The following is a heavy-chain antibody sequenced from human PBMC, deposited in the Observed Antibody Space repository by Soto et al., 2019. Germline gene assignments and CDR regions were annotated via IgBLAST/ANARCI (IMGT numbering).Heavy chain of an antibody. Sequence: SETLSLTCPVSGGSISSYYWSWIRQPPGKGLEWIGYIYYSGSTNYNPSLKSRVTISVDTSKNQFSLKLSSVTAADTAVYYCARESRLRAFDIWGQGTMVTVSS. J-gene: IGHJ3*02. CDR1: GGSISSYY. V-gene: IGHV4-59*01. CDR2: IYYSGST. CDR3: ARESRLRAFDI.